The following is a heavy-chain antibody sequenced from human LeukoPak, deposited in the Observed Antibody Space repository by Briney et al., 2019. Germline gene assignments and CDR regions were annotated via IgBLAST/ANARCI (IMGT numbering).Heavy chain of an antibody. J-gene: IGHJ4*02. CDR3: ARAPYTTGRSFYFDS. D-gene: IGHD2-2*02. Sequence: PGGSLRPSCAASGFPFRNYGMHWVRRAPGKGLEWVAIIWYDGSKTYYADSVKGRFTISRDNLSNTLYLQMNSLRAEDTALYFCARAPYTTGRSFYFDSWGQGTLVTVSS. CDR1: GFPFRNYG. V-gene: IGHV3-33*01. CDR2: IWYDGSKT.